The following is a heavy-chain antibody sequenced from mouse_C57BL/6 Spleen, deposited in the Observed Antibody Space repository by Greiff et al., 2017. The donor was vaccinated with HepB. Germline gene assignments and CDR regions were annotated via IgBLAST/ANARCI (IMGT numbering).Heavy chain of an antibody. CDR3: ARRTYYGSSYVGPGYFDV. CDR2: IYPGDGDT. CDR1: GYAFSSSW. J-gene: IGHJ1*03. V-gene: IGHV1-82*01. D-gene: IGHD1-1*01. Sequence: VMLVESGPELVKPGASVKISCKASGYAFSSSWMNWVKQRPGKGLEWIGRIYPGDGDTNYNGKFKGKATLTADKSSSTAYMQLSSLTSEDSAVYFCARRTYYGSSYVGPGYFDVWGTGTTVTVSS.